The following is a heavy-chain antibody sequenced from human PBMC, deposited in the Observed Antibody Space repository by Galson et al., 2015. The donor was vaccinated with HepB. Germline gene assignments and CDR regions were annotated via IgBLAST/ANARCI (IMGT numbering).Heavy chain of an antibody. Sequence: SLRLSCAASGFTFSSYDMNWVRQAPGKGLEWVSDISSSGSTIYYADSVRGRFTISRDNAKNSLYLQMNSLRAEDTAVYYCARVSSGGTCYSGMDVWGQGTPVTVSS. D-gene: IGHD2-15*01. CDR3: ARVSSGGTCYSGMDV. J-gene: IGHJ6*02. CDR1: GFTFSSYD. V-gene: IGHV3-48*03. CDR2: ISSSGSTI.